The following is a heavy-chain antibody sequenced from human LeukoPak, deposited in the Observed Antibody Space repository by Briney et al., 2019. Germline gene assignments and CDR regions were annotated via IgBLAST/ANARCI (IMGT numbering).Heavy chain of an antibody. V-gene: IGHV4-59*08. CDR2: IYYSGST. CDR3: AREYSSSSGRRAFDI. D-gene: IGHD6-6*01. Sequence: SETLSLTCTVSGGSISSYYWSWIRQPPGRGLEWIGYIYYSGSTNYNPSLKSRLTISIDTSENQFSLKLSSVTAADTAVYYCAREYSSSSGRRAFDIWGQGTMVTVSS. CDR1: GGSISSYY. J-gene: IGHJ3*02.